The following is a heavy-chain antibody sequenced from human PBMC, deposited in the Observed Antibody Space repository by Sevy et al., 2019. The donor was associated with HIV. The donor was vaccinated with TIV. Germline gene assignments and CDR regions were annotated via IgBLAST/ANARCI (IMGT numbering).Heavy chain of an antibody. D-gene: IGHD1-26*01. J-gene: IGHJ4*02. V-gene: IGHV3-21*01. Sequence: WGSLRLSCAASGFTFSSYSMNWVRQAPGKGLEWVSSISSSSSYIYYADSVKGRFTISRDNAKNSLYLQMNSLRAEDTAVYYCARDQSEGIVGAINLFDYWGQGTLVTVSS. CDR1: GFTFSSYS. CDR2: ISSSSSYI. CDR3: ARDQSEGIVGAINLFDY.